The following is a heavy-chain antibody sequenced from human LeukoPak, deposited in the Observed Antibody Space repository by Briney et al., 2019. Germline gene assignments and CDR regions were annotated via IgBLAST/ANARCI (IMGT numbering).Heavy chain of an antibody. CDR2: IKQDGSEK. CDR1: GFSLSSYW. V-gene: IGHV3-7*01. J-gene: IGHJ4*02. Sequence: GGSLRLSCAASGFSLSSYWMSWLRQAPGKGPEWVANIKQDGSEKDYVDSVKGRFTISRDNAKKSVYLQMNSLRAEDTAVYYCATHLNWAWDNWGQGTLVTVAS. CDR3: ATHLNWAWDN. D-gene: IGHD7-27*01.